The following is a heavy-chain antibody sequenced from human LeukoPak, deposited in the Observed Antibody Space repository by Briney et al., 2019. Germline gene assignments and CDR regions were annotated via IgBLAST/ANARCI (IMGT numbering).Heavy chain of an antibody. CDR1: GGSISSSSYY. J-gene: IGHJ4*02. CDR2: IYYSGST. D-gene: IGHD4-23*01. Sequence: SETLSLTCTVSGGSISSSSYYWGWIRQPPGKGLEWIGSIYYSGSTNYNPSLKSRATISVDTSKNQFSLKLSSVTAADTAMYFCARGDHYGDNHLDYWGQGTLVTVSS. V-gene: IGHV4-39*07. CDR3: ARGDHYGDNHLDY.